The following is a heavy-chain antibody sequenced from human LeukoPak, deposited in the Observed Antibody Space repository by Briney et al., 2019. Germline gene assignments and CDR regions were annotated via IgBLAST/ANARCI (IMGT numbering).Heavy chain of an antibody. CDR2: IYYSGNT. V-gene: IGHV4-39*07. CDR3: ARAPPYCRGGSCYSRYWFDP. CDR1: GGSISNSSHY. J-gene: IGHJ5*02. Sequence: SETLSLTCTVSGGSISNSSHYWGWIRQPPGKGLEWIGSIYYSGNTYYNPSLKSRVTISADTSKDQFSLRLSSVTAADTAVYYCARAPPYCRGGSCYSRYWFDPWGQGTLVIVSS. D-gene: IGHD2-15*01.